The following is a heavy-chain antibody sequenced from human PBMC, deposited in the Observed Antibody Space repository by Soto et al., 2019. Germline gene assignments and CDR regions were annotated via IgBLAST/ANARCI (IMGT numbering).Heavy chain of an antibody. J-gene: IGHJ4*01. CDR1: GGSISSGGYS. V-gene: IGHV4-30-2*01. CDR3: ARGNVVAIDY. D-gene: IGHD2-21*01. CDR2: IYHSGST. Sequence: SETLSLTCAVSGGSISSGGYSWSWIRQPPGKGLEWIGYIYHSGSTYYNPSLKSRVTISVDRSKNQFSLKLSSVTAADTAVYYCARGNVVAIDYRGHRTLVTVSS.